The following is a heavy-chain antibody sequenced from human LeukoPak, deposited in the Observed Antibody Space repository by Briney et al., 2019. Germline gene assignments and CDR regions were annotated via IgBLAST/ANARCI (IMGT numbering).Heavy chain of an antibody. V-gene: IGHV3-48*01. CDR2: ISSSSSTI. CDR3: ARSGITMVRGVIESYYYYGMDV. Sequence: GGSLRLSCAASGLTFSSYSMNWVRQAPGKGLEWVSYISSSSSTIYYADSVKGRFTISRDNAKNSLYLQMNSLRAEDTAVYYCARSGITMVRGVIESYYYYGMDVWGQGTTVTVSS. CDR1: GLTFSSYS. J-gene: IGHJ6*02. D-gene: IGHD3-10*01.